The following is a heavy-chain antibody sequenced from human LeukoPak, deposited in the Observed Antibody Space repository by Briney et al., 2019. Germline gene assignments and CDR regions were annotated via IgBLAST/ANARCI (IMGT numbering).Heavy chain of an antibody. CDR2: TYYSGST. V-gene: IGHV4-39*01. J-gene: IGHJ4*02. Sequence: SETLSLTCTVSGGSISSSSYYWGWIRQPPGKGLEWIGSTYYSGSTYYNPSLKSRVTISVDTSKNQFSLKLSSVTAADTAVYYCASPYGSGSYLGYWGQGTLVTVSS. CDR1: GGSISSSSYY. CDR3: ASPYGSGSYLGY. D-gene: IGHD3-10*01.